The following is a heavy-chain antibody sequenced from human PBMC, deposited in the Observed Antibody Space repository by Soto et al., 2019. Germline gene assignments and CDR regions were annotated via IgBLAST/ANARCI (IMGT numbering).Heavy chain of an antibody. V-gene: IGHV1-69*02. Sequence: QVQLVQSGAEVKKPGSSVKVSCKASGGTFSTYTITWVRQAPGQGLEWMGRLIPIIGIINYAQKFQGRVTISADKFPGTAYMELTGLRSDDTAVYYCAGYPDSHYNDSHASSYPWGQGTLVTVSS. D-gene: IGHD4-4*01. CDR2: LIPIIGII. CDR3: AGYPDSHYNDSHASSYP. CDR1: GGTFSTYT. J-gene: IGHJ5*02.